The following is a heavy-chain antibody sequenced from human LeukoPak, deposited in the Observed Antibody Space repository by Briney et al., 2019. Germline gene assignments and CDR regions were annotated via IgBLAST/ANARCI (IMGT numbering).Heavy chain of an antibody. CDR1: GFTFSNYW. D-gene: IGHD6-6*01. J-gene: IGHJ4*02. CDR3: VRWATSFDF. CDR2: IKQDGSEK. Sequence: GGSLRLSCAASGFTFSNYWMSWVRQPQGRGLEWVANIKQDGSEKYYVDSVTGRFTISRDNAKNSLYLQMNSLRPEDTAVYYCVRWATSFDFWGQGTLVTVSS. V-gene: IGHV3-7*01.